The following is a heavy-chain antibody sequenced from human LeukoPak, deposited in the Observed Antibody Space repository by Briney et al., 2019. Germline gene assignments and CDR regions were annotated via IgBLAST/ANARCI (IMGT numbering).Heavy chain of an antibody. CDR1: GFTFSSYS. J-gene: IGHJ5*02. D-gene: IGHD4-23*01. Sequence: GGSLRLSCAASGFTFSSYSMNWVRQAPGKGLEWVSSISSSSSYIYYADSVKGRFTISRDNAKNSLYLQMNSLRAEDTAVYYCAKDPARTLVTTMGPANWFDPWGQGTLVIVSS. V-gene: IGHV3-21*01. CDR2: ISSSSSYI. CDR3: AKDPARTLVTTMGPANWFDP.